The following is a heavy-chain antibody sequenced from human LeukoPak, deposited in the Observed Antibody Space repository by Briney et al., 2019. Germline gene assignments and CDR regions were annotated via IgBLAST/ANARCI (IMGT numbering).Heavy chain of an antibody. CDR3: ARDPLGTRPGFDY. J-gene: IGHJ4*02. V-gene: IGHV3-11*04. D-gene: IGHD1-1*01. Sequence: GGSLRLSCAASGFTFSDYYMSWIRQAPGKGLEWVSYISSSGSTIYYADSVKGRFTISRDNSKNTLYLQMNSLRAEDAAVYYCARDPLGTRPGFDYWGQGTLVTVSS. CDR1: GFTFSDYY. CDR2: ISSSGSTI.